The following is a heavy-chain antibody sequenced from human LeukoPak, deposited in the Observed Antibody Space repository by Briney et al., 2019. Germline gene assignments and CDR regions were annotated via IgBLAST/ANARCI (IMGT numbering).Heavy chain of an antibody. Sequence: GGPLRLSCAASGFTFSSYEINWVRQAPGKGLEWVSYISSGGSTVYYADSVKGRFTISRDNAKNSLYLQMSSLRAEDTAVYYCARAFYGDLDYWGQGTLVTVSS. CDR2: ISSGGSTV. D-gene: IGHD4-17*01. CDR1: GFTFSSYE. CDR3: ARAFYGDLDY. J-gene: IGHJ4*02. V-gene: IGHV3-48*03.